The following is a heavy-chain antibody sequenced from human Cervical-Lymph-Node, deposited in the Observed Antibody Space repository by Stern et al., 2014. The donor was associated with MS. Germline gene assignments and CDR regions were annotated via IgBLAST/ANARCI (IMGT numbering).Heavy chain of an antibody. D-gene: IGHD2-15*01. CDR3: AREGVIAAIDY. CDR1: GGSINSGSYH. CDR2: ISTGGST. Sequence: VQLVESGPGLVKPSQTLSLTCTVSGGSINSGSYHWSWIRQPAGKGLEWIGRISTGGSTNYNPSLKSRVTISVDTSKNQFSLKRGSVTAADTAVYYCAREGVIAAIDYWGQGTLVTVSS. V-gene: IGHV4-61*02. J-gene: IGHJ4*02.